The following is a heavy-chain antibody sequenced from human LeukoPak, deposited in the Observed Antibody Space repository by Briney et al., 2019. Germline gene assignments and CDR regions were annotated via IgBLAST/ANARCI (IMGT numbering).Heavy chain of an antibody. CDR3: ARDEGVVVPAAISVYYYGMDV. CDR2: IWYDGSNK. Sequence: PGGSLRLSCAASGFTFSSYGMHWVRQAPGKGLEWVAVIWYDGSNKYYADSVKGRFTISRDNSKNTLYLQMNSLRAEDTAVYYCARDEGVVVPAAISVYYYGMDVWGQGTTVTVSS. J-gene: IGHJ6*02. D-gene: IGHD2-2*01. V-gene: IGHV3-33*08. CDR1: GFTFSSYG.